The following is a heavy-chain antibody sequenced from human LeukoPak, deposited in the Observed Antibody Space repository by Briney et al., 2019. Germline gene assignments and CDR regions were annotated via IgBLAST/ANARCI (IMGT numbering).Heavy chain of an antibody. V-gene: IGHV3-21*01. CDR3: ARGHYDVLAASYKWTPDY. CDR2: ITSGGDYI. D-gene: IGHD3-9*01. CDR1: GFTFNTFN. Sequence: GGSLRLSCAASGFTFNTFNMNWVRQAPGKGLEWVSSITSGGDYIYYADSVKGRFTTSRDNAKNSLSLQLNSLRVGDTAVYYCARGHYDVLAASYKWTPDYWGQGTLVTVSS. J-gene: IGHJ4*02.